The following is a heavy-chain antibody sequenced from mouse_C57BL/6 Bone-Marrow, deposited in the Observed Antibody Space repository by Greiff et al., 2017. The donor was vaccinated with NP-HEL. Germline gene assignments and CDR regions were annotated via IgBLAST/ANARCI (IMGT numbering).Heavy chain of an antibody. V-gene: IGHV1-80*01. CDR1: GYAFSSYW. CDR3: ARKEITTVWGYFDY. CDR2: IYPGDGDN. D-gene: IGHD1-1*01. Sequence: QVQLKQSGAELVKPGASVKISCKASGYAFSSYWMNWVKQRPGKGLEGIGQIYPGDGDNNYNGKFKGKATLTADKSSSTAYMQLSSLTSEDSAVYFCARKEITTVWGYFDYWGQGTTLTVSS. J-gene: IGHJ2*01.